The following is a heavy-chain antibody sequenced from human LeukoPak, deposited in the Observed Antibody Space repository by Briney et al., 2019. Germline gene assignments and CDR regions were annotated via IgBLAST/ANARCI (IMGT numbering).Heavy chain of an antibody. Sequence: GGSLRLSCEGSGFTFSSYWMAWVRQAPGKELEWVANIKQDGSEKYYVDSVKGRFTISRDNAKNSLSLQMNSLRAEDTAVYYCARAFGGGFDYWGQGTLVTVSS. V-gene: IGHV3-7*01. CDR3: ARAFGGGFDY. CDR2: IKQDGSEK. D-gene: IGHD3-16*01. CDR1: GFTFSSYW. J-gene: IGHJ4*02.